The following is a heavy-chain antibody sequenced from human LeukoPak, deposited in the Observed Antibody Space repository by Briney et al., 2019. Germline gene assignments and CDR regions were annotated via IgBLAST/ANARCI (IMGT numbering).Heavy chain of an antibody. CDR3: ARQKREYSGNSGYYYYYMDV. CDR2: IYYSGST. V-gene: IGHV4-30-4*02. Sequence: PSETLSLTCTVSGGSISSGDYYWSWIRQPPGKGLEWIGYIYYSGSTYYNPSLKSRVTISADTSKNQFSLKLSSVTAADTAVYYCARQKREYSGNSGYYYYYMDVWGKGTTVTVSS. J-gene: IGHJ6*03. D-gene: IGHD4-23*01. CDR1: GGSISSGDYY.